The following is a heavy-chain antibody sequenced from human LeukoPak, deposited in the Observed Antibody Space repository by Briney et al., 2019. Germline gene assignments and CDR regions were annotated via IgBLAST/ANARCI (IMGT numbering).Heavy chain of an antibody. V-gene: IGHV3-43*02. CDR2: ISGDGGST. Sequence: GGSLRLSCAASGFTFDDYAMHWVRQAPGKGLEWVSLISGDGGSTYYADSVKGRFTISRDNSKNSLYLQMNSLRTEDTALYYCAKGGEPHPYYDSSGHSYYFDYWGQGTLVTVSS. J-gene: IGHJ4*02. CDR3: AKGGEPHPYYDSSGHSYYFDY. CDR1: GFTFDDYA. D-gene: IGHD3-22*01.